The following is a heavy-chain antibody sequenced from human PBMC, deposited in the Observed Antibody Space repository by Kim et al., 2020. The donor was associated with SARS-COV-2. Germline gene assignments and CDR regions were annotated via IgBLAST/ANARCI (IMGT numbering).Heavy chain of an antibody. D-gene: IGHD3-10*01. CDR2: VYSSGST. CDR1: GASITTYY. CDR3: ARDRYSGSGGFDK. V-gene: IGHV4-59*13. Sequence: SETLSLTCTVSGASITTYYWSWIRQPPGKGLEWIGYVYSSGSTNYNPSLKSRVTMSLDTSKNQFSLNLGPVTAADTAVYYCARDRYSGSGGFDKWGQGTLVTVSS. J-gene: IGHJ4*02.